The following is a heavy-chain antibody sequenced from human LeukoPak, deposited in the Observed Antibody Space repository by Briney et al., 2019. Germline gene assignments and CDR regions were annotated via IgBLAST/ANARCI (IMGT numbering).Heavy chain of an antibody. CDR1: GYTFTSYY. Sequence: ASVKVSCKASGYTFTSYYMHWVRQAPGQGLEWMGIINPSGGSTSYAQKFQVRVTMTRDTSTSTVYMELSSLRSEDTAVYYCAREDRQKRIWGIAARPRYFDYWGQGTLVTVSS. J-gene: IGHJ4*02. CDR2: INPSGGST. CDR3: AREDRQKRIWGIAARPRYFDY. V-gene: IGHV1-46*01. D-gene: IGHD6-6*01.